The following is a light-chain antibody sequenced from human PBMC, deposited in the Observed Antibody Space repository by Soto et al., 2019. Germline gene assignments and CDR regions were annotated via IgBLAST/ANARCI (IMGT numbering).Light chain of an antibody. J-gene: IGLJ2*01. CDR2: GNN. CDR3: QSYDNSLSGHVV. V-gene: IGLV1-40*01. CDR1: SSNIGAGYN. Sequence: QSVLTQPPSVSGAPGQRVTISCTGSSSNIGAGYNVHWYQQFPGTAPKLLIYGNNNRPSGVPDRFSGSKSGTSGSLAVTGLQAEDEADYYCQSYDNSLSGHVVFGGGTQLTVL.